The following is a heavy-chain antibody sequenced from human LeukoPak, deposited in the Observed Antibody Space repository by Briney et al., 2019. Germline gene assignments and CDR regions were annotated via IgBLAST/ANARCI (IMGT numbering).Heavy chain of an antibody. D-gene: IGHD6-19*01. CDR3: AKADGGQWPSCYYYYYMDV. V-gene: IGHV3-23*01. CDR1: GFTFSSYA. Sequence: PGGSLRLSCAASGFTFSSYAMSWVRQAPGKGLEWVSAIVSSGDTTYYADSVKGRFTISRDNSKNTLYLQMNSLRAEDTAVYYCAKADGGQWPSCYYYYYMDVWGKGTTVTVSS. CDR2: IVSSGDTT. J-gene: IGHJ6*03.